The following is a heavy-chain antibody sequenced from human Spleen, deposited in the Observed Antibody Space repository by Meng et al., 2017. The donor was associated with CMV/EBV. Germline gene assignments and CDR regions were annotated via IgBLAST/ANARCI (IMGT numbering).Heavy chain of an antibody. Sequence: CKASGGTISSYAISWVRQAPGKGLEWMGGIIPIFGTANDAQKFQGRVTITTDESTSTAYMELSSLRSEDTAVYYCASLGSSEGYFDYWGQGTLVTVSS. CDR2: IIPIFGTA. V-gene: IGHV1-69*05. J-gene: IGHJ4*02. D-gene: IGHD1-26*01. CDR1: GGTISSYA. CDR3: ASLGSSEGYFDY.